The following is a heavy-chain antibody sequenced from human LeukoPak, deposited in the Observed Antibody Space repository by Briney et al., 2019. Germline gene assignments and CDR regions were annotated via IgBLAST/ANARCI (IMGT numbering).Heavy chain of an antibody. D-gene: IGHD1-26*01. V-gene: IGHV3-30*03. CDR3: AREVGY. CDR2: ISYDGSNK. CDR1: GFTFSSYG. Sequence: GGSLRLSCAASGFTFSSYGIHWVRQAPGKGLEWVAVISYDGSNKYYADSVKGRFTISRDNSKNTLFLQMNSLRLEDTAVYSCAREVGYWGQGTLVTVSS. J-gene: IGHJ4*02.